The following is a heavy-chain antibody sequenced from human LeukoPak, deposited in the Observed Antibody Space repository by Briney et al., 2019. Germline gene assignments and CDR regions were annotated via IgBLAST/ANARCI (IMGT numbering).Heavy chain of an antibody. D-gene: IGHD4-17*01. CDR2: ISYDGSNK. CDR3: AKYLPPWGDYGGDEFDY. Sequence: GGSLRLSCAASGFTFSSYGMHWVRQAPGKGLEWVAVISYDGSNKYYADSVKGRFTISRDNSKNTLYLQMNSLRAEDTAVYYCAKYLPPWGDYGGDEFDYWGQGTLVTVSS. J-gene: IGHJ4*02. CDR1: GFTFSSYG. V-gene: IGHV3-30*18.